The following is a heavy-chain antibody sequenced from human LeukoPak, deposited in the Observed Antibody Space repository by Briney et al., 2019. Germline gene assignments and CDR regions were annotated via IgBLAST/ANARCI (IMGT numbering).Heavy chain of an antibody. CDR1: GGTFSSYA. Sequence: GASVKVSCKASGGTFSSYAISWVRQAPGQGLEWMGRIIPILGIANYAQKFQGRVTITADKSTSTAYMELSSLRAEDTAVYYCAGDIEGPVVYWGQGTLVTVSS. CDR3: AGDIEGPVVY. CDR2: IIPILGIA. J-gene: IGHJ4*02. D-gene: IGHD3-16*02. V-gene: IGHV1-69*04.